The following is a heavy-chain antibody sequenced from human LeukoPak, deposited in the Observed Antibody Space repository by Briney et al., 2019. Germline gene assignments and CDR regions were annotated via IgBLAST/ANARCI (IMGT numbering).Heavy chain of an antibody. CDR3: VAWGNSGNS. CDR2: MNGDGSQI. CDR1: GFTFSGHW. V-gene: IGHV3-7*01. J-gene: IGHJ3*01. Sequence: GGSLRLSCAASGFTFSGHWMSWVRQAPAKGLEWVAHMNGDGSQIYYMDFVKGRFTISRDNAKNSLYLQMNGLRAEDTAVYYCVAWGNSGNSWGQGTMVIVSS. D-gene: IGHD1-26*01.